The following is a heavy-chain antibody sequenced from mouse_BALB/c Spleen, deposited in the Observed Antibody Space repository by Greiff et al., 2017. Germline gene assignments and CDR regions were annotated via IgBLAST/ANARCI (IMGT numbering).Heavy chain of an antibody. CDR3: AVNWDGFAY. J-gene: IGHJ3*01. V-gene: IGHV5-17*02. D-gene: IGHD4-1*01. CDR2: ISSGSSTI. CDR1: GFTFSSFG. Sequence: EVKLVESGGGLVQPGGSRKLSCAASGFTFSSFGTHWVRQAPEKGLEWVAYISSGSSTIYYADTVKGRFTISRDNPKNTLFLQMTSLRSEDTAMYYCAVNWDGFAYWGQGTLVTVSA.